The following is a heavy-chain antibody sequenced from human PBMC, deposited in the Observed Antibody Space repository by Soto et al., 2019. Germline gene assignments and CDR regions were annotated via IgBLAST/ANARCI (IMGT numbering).Heavy chain of an antibody. D-gene: IGHD2-15*01. CDR3: ARGGTGTVVTY. V-gene: IGHV4-59*01. Sequence: SETLPLTCSVSGGSISTNYWSWIRQPPGKGLEWIGYIYYSGSTNYNPSLKSRVTISVDTSKNQFSLKLSSVTAADTAVYYCARGGTGTVVTYWGQGTLVTVS. J-gene: IGHJ4*02. CDR2: IYYSGST. CDR1: GGSISTNY.